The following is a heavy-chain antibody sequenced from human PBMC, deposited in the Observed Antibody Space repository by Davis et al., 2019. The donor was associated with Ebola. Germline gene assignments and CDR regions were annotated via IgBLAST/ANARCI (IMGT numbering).Heavy chain of an antibody. J-gene: IGHJ6*03. V-gene: IGHV5-51*01. CDR2: IYPGDSDT. CDR3: GSRLGDYYDKNREDYYYYYMDV. D-gene: IGHD3-22*01. CDR1: GYSFTSYW. Sequence: RESLKISCKGSGYSFTSYWIGWVRQMPGKGLEWMGIIYPGDSDTRYSPSFQGQVTISADKSISTAYLQWSSLKASDTAMYYCGSRLGDYYDKNREDYYYYYMDVWGKGTTVTVSS.